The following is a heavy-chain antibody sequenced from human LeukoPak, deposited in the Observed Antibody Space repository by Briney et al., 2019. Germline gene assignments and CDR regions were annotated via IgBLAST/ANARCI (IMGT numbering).Heavy chain of an antibody. Sequence: GGSLRLSCAASGFTFSSYSMNWVRQAPGKGLEWVSSISSSRYIYYADSVKGRFTISRDNAKNSLYLQMNSLRAEDTAVYYCARVMRDIVVVTATFDYWGQGTLVTVSS. J-gene: IGHJ4*02. CDR3: ARVMRDIVVVTATFDY. V-gene: IGHV3-21*01. CDR2: ISSSRYI. CDR1: GFTFSSYS. D-gene: IGHD2-21*02.